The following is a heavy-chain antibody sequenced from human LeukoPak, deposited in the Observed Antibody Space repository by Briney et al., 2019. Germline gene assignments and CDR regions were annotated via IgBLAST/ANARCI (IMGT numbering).Heavy chain of an antibody. J-gene: IGHJ4*02. V-gene: IGHV3-23*01. CDR1: GFTFSSYG. CDR2: ISGSGGST. CDR3: AKGAPYYYDSSGSPHFDY. Sequence: GGSLRLSCAASGFTFSSYGMSWVRQAPGKGLEWVSAISGSGGSTYYADSVKGRFTISRDNSKNTLYLQMNSLRAEDTAVYYCAKGAPYYYDSSGSPHFDYWGQGTLVIVSS. D-gene: IGHD3-22*01.